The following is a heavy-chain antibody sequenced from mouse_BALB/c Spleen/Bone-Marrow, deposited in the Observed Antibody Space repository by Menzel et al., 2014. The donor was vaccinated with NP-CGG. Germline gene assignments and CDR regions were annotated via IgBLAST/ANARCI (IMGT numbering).Heavy chain of an antibody. V-gene: IGHV1-22*01. CDR3: ARGRWYY. D-gene: IGHD2-3*01. Sequence: DVQLQESGPELVKPGASVKISGKTSGYTFTDYTLHWVKQSHGKSLEWIGGVNPNIGGTSYNQKFKGKASLTVNKSSTTAYMELRSLTSEDSAVYYCARGRWYYWGQGTTLTVSS. J-gene: IGHJ2*01. CDR2: VNPNIGGT. CDR1: GYTFTDYT.